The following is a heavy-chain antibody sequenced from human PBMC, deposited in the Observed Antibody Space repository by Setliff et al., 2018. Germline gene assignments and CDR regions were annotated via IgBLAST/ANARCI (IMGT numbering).Heavy chain of an antibody. V-gene: IGHV1-18*01. CDR1: GYTFTDYG. J-gene: IGHJ4*02. D-gene: IGHD2-2*01. Sequence: GASVKVSCKASGYTFTDYGISWVRQAPGQGLEWMGWISPYTGNTFYAPQFQGRVIMTTDTSAKTAYMDLRSLRSGDTAVYYCERLVRYCSTTSCQRTSGDDFWGLGTLVTVSS. CDR2: ISPYTGNT. CDR3: ERLVRYCSTTSCQRTSGDDF.